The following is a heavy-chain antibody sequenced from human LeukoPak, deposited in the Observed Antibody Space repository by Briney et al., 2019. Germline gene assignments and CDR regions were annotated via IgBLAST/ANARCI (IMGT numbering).Heavy chain of an antibody. V-gene: IGHV4-39*07. CDR1: GGSISSSSYY. CDR2: IYYSGST. D-gene: IGHD6-19*01. CDR3: ARVRLANFDY. J-gene: IGHJ4*02. Sequence: SETLSLTCTVSGGSISSSSYYWGWIRQPPGKGLEWIGSIYYSGSTYYNPSLKSRVTISVDTSKNQFSLKLSSVTAADTAVYYCARVRLANFDYWGQGTLVTVSS.